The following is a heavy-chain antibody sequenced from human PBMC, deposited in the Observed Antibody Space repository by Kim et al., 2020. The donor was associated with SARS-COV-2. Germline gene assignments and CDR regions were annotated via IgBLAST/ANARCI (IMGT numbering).Heavy chain of an antibody. Sequence: GESLKISCKGSGYSFTNYWITWVRQMPGKGLEWMGRIDPSDSYTNYSPSFQGHVTISADKSISTAYLQWSSLKASDTAMYYCARHQVGDGYNYYYYYYYAMDVWGQGTTVTVSS. CDR1: GYSFTNYW. J-gene: IGHJ6*02. V-gene: IGHV5-10-1*01. D-gene: IGHD5-12*01. CDR3: ARHQVGDGYNYYYYYYYAMDV. CDR2: IDPSDSYT.